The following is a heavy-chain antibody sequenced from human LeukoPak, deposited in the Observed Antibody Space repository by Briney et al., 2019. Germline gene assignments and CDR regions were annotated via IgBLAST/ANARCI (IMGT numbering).Heavy chain of an antibody. CDR3: AKDQREVGYFDY. CDR2: ISYDGSNK. CDR1: GVTFSSYG. V-gene: IGHV3-30*18. D-gene: IGHD1-26*01. J-gene: IGHJ4*02. Sequence: PGRSLRLSCAASGVTFSSYGMHWVRQAPGKGLEWVAVISYDGSNKYYADSVKGRFTISRDNSKNTLYLQMNSLRAEDTAVYYCAKDQREVGYFDYWGQGTLVTVSS.